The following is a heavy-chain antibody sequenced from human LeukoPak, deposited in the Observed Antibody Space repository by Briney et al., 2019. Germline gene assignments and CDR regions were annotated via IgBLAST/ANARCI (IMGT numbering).Heavy chain of an antibody. V-gene: IGHV3-48*01. CDR2: ISSSSSTI. D-gene: IGHD3-9*01. CDR1: GFTFSSYS. CDR3: AREELRYFDWLPAFVDY. J-gene: IGHJ4*02. Sequence: GGSLRLSCAASGFTFSSYSMNWVRQAPGKGLEWVSYISSSSSTIYYADSVKGRFTISRDNAKNSLYLQMNSLRAEVTAVYYCAREELRYFDWLPAFVDYWGQGTLVTVSS.